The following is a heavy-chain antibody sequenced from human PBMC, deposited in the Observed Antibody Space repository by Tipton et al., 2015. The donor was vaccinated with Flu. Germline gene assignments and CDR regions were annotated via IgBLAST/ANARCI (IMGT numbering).Heavy chain of an antibody. J-gene: IGHJ5*02. Sequence: QLVQSGGGVVQPGRSLRLSCAASGFTFNTYGMHWVCQAPGKGLDWVAGISYDGSNEYFADSVKGRFTISRDNSKSTLYLQMNSLRLDDTAVYYCAKDPTPFGDLLVGNWFDPWGQGTLVTVSS. CDR1: GFTFNTYG. CDR3: AKDPTPFGDLLVGNWFDP. D-gene: IGHD3-10*01. CDR2: ISYDGSNE. V-gene: IGHV3-30*18.